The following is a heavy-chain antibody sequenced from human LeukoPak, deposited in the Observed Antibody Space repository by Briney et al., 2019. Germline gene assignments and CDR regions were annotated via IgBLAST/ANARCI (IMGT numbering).Heavy chain of an antibody. D-gene: IGHD3-10*01. CDR3: ARASMVRGVILFDY. J-gene: IGHJ4*02. Sequence: GASVKVSCKASGYTFTSYDINWVRQATGQGLEWMGWMNPNSGNTGYAQKFQGRVTMTRNTSISTAYMELSSLRSEDTAVYYCARASMVRGVILFDYWGQGTLVTVSS. CDR2: MNPNSGNT. V-gene: IGHV1-8*01. CDR1: GYTFTSYD.